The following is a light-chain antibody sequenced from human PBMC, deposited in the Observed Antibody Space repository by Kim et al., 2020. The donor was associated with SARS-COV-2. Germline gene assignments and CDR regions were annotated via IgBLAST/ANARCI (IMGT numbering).Light chain of an antibody. V-gene: IGKV3-11*01. CDR1: VSNF. CDR3: QHRSSWPLT. Sequence: VSNFLAWYQQRPGQAPRLLIYYASNRATGIPARFTGSGSGTDFTLTISSLEPEDSGVYYCQHRSSWPLTFGGGTKVDIK. J-gene: IGKJ4*01. CDR2: YAS.